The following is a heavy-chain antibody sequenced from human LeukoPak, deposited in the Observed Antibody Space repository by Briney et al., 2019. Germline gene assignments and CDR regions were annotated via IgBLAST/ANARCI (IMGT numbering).Heavy chain of an antibody. CDR3: ARKVTGRNDAFDI. CDR2: INHSGST. V-gene: IGHV4-34*01. D-gene: IGHD2-21*02. Sequence: SETLSLTCAVYGGSFSGYYWSWIRQPPGKGLEWIGEINHSGSTNYNPSLKSRVTISVDTSKNQFSLKLSSVTAADTAVYYCARKVTGRNDAFDIWGQGTMVTVSS. CDR1: GGSFSGYY. J-gene: IGHJ3*02.